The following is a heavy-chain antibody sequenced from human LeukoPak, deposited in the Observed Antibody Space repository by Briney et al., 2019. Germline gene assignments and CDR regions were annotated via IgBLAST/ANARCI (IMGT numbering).Heavy chain of an antibody. D-gene: IGHD1-7*01. J-gene: IGHJ4*02. CDR3: AKDKSKGELRGNEFDY. Sequence: PGGSLRLSCAASGFTFTSYAMSWVRQAPAKGLEWVSAISGSGVSTYYADSVKGRFTISRDNSKNTLYLHMNSLRAEDTALYYCAKDKSKGELRGNEFDYWGQGTLVIVSS. CDR2: ISGSGVST. CDR1: GFTFTSYA. V-gene: IGHV3-23*01.